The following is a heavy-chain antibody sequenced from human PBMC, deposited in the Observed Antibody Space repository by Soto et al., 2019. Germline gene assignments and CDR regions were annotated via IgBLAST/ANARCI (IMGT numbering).Heavy chain of an antibody. J-gene: IGHJ6*02. CDR2: ISDTGGSA. CDR1: GFTFNKYG. V-gene: IGHV3-64*04. Sequence: GGSLRLSCSASGFTFNKYGMHWVRQAPGTGLEYVSGISDTGGSAFHADSVKGRFTISRDNAKKSLYLQMSSLRDEDTAVYYCARDPTLWFGENYYYYGLDVWGQGTTVTVSS. CDR3: ARDPTLWFGENYYYYGLDV. D-gene: IGHD3-10*01.